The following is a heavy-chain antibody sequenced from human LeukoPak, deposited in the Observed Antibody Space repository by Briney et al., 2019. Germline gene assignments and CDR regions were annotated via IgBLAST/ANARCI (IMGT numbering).Heavy chain of an antibody. Sequence: GGSLGLSCAASGFSFSSYAMHWVRQAPGKGLEWVSGISGSGAATYYADSVKGRFTISRDNSKNTVYLQMDSLRAEDTAVYYCARESVWLQFQSFDFWGQGTLVTVSS. J-gene: IGHJ4*02. CDR2: ISGSGAAT. D-gene: IGHD5-24*01. CDR3: ARESVWLQFQSFDF. CDR1: GFSFSSYA. V-gene: IGHV3-23*01.